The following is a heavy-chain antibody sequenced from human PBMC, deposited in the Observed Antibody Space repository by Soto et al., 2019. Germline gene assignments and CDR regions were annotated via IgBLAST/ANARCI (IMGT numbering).Heavy chain of an antibody. J-gene: IGHJ6*02. Sequence: SETLSLTCTVSGGSVSSGSYYWSWIRQPPGKGLEWIGYIYYSGSTNYNPSLMSRVTISVDTSKNQFSLMLSSVTAADTAVYYCARDKGDYSSSFKFDYYYYGMDVWGQGTTVTVSS. CDR3: ARDKGDYSSSFKFDYYYYGMDV. D-gene: IGHD6-6*01. V-gene: IGHV4-61*01. CDR1: GGSVSSGSYY. CDR2: IYYSGST.